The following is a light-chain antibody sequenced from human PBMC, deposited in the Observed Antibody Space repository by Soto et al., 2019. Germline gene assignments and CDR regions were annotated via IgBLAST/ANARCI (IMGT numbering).Light chain of an antibody. CDR2: DAS. J-gene: IGKJ5*01. CDR1: QSISTS. V-gene: IGKV1-5*01. CDR3: QQYNTYST. Sequence: DIQMTQFPSTLSAFVGDRVTSTCRASQSISTSLAWYQQKPGKAPKALIYDASTLRSGVPSRFSGGGSGTEFTLTISSLQPDDFATYYCQQYNTYSTFGQGTRLEIK.